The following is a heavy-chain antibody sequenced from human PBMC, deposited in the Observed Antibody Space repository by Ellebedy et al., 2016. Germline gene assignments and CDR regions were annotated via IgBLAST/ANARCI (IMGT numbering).Heavy chain of an antibody. Sequence: GGSLRLSXAASGFTFSSYAMSWVRQAPGKGLEWVSAISGSGGSTYYADSVKGRFTISRDNSKNTLYLQMNSLRAEDTAVYYCAKVPFRRGYYDSSGYPLGYYWGQGTLVTVSS. CDR1: GFTFSSYA. J-gene: IGHJ4*02. V-gene: IGHV3-23*01. D-gene: IGHD3-22*01. CDR3: AKVPFRRGYYDSSGYPLGYY. CDR2: ISGSGGST.